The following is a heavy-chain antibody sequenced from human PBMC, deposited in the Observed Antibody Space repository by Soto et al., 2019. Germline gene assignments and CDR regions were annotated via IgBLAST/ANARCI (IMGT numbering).Heavy chain of an antibody. V-gene: IGHV1-18*01. CDR2: ISAYNGNT. CDR3: ARGGGITIXGVVSSPPLYYYYGMDV. D-gene: IGHD3-3*01. J-gene: IGHJ6*02. CDR1: GYTFTSYG. Sequence: ASVKVSCKASGYTFTSYGISWVRQAPGQGLEWMGWISAYNGNTNYAQKLQGRVTMTTDTSTSTAYMELRSLRSDDTAVYYCARGGGITIXGVVSSPPLYYYYGMDVWGQGTTVTVSS.